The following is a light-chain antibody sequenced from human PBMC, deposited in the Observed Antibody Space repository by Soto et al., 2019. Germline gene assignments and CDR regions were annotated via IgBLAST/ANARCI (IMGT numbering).Light chain of an antibody. CDR3: QQYYSTLLT. CDR1: QSVLYSSNNKNY. Sequence: EIAMTQSPDSLAVSLGERATINCKSSQSVLYSSNNKNYLAWYQQKPGQPPKLLIYWASTRESGVPDRFSGSGSGTDFTLTISSLQAEDVAVYYCQQYYSTLLTFGGGTKVDIK. J-gene: IGKJ4*01. V-gene: IGKV4-1*01. CDR2: WAS.